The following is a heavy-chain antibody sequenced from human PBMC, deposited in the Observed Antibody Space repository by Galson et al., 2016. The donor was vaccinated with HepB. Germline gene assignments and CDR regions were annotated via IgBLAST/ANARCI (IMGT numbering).Heavy chain of an antibody. CDR3: AKMRVYTSGWLIHGMDV. CDR1: GLTFSSYA. J-gene: IGHJ6*02. CDR2: ISGIDRGT. V-gene: IGHV3-23*01. D-gene: IGHD6-19*01. Sequence: SLRLSCAASGLTFSSYAMTWVRQAPGKGLEWVSTISGIDRGTYYADSVTGRFTISRDNSKNTVHLHMNSLRVEDTAVYYCAKMRVYTSGWLIHGMDVWGQGTTVTVSS.